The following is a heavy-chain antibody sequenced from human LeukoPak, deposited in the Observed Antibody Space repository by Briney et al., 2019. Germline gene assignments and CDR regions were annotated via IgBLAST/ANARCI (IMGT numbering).Heavy chain of an antibody. CDR1: GYTFTGYY. CDR3: ARGAQERRGTDV. CDR2: INPNSGDT. Sequence: ASVKVSCKASGYTFTGYYMHWVRQAPGQGLKWMGRINPNSGDTNYAQKFQGRVTMTRDTSIRTAYMELSRLRSDDTAVYYCARGAQERRGTDVWGQGTTVTVSS. J-gene: IGHJ6*02. V-gene: IGHV1-2*06.